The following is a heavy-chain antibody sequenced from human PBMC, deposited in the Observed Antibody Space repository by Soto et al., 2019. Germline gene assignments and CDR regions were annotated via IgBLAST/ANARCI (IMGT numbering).Heavy chain of an antibody. CDR3: ARDYYYGTNG. Sequence: SETLSLTCAVYGGSFSGYHWSWIRQPPGKGLEWIGEINHSGSTNYSPSLKSRVTISLDTSKNQFSLNLSSVTAADTAVYYCARDYYYGTNGWGQETTVTVS. CDR1: GGSFSGYH. CDR2: INHSGST. J-gene: IGHJ6*02. V-gene: IGHV4-34*01.